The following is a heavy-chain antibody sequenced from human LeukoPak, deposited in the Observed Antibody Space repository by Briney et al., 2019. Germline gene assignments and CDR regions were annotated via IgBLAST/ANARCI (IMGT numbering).Heavy chain of an antibody. CDR2: ISYDGSNK. V-gene: IGHV3-30-3*01. D-gene: IGHD2-2*01. J-gene: IGHJ5*02. Sequence: GGSLRLSCAASGFTFSSYAMHWVRQAPGKGLEWVAVISYDGSNKYYADSVKGRFTISRDNSKNPLYLKMNSLSTEDTAVYYWASSPFCSNSSWAPDPWGKGALVTVSS. CDR3: ASSPFCSNSSWAPDP. CDR1: GFTFSSYA.